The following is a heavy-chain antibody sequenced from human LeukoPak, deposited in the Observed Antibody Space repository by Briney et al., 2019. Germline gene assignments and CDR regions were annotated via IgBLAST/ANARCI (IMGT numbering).Heavy chain of an antibody. V-gene: IGHV3-30-3*01. D-gene: IGHD5-24*01. CDR3: ARDDGYAAFDY. Sequence: GGSLTLSCAASGFTFSSYDMHWVRQAPGKGLEWVAVISYDGSNKYYADSVKGRFTISRDNSKNTLYLQMNSLRAEDTAVYYCARDDGYAAFDYWGQGTLVTVSS. CDR1: GFTFSSYD. CDR2: ISYDGSNK. J-gene: IGHJ4*02.